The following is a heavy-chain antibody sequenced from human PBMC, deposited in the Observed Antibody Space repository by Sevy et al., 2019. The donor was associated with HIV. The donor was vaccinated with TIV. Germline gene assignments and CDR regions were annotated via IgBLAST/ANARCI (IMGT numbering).Heavy chain of an antibody. J-gene: IGHJ3*02. CDR1: GGTFSSYA. CDR3: ARSYDSSGAHAFDI. D-gene: IGHD3-22*01. V-gene: IGHV1-69*06. CDR2: IIPIFGTA. Sequence: ASVKVSCKASGGTFSSYAISWVRQAPGQGLEWMGGIIPIFGTANYAQKFQGRVRITADKSPSTAYMELSSLRSEDTAVYYCARSYDSSGAHAFDIWGQGTMVTVSS.